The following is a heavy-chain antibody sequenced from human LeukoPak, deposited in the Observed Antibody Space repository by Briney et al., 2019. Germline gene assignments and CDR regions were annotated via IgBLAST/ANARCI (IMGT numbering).Heavy chain of an antibody. J-gene: IGHJ5*02. CDR1: GFSFNSYA. Sequence: PGRSLRLSCRASGFSFNSYAMHWVRQAPAKGLEWLAFILHDGSKAYHADSINGRFTISRDNSNNTLFLQMSSLTTEDTGVYYCAKDRYGSGNNWLDPWGQGTLVTVSS. CDR3: AKDRYGSGNNWLDP. D-gene: IGHD3-10*01. CDR2: ILHDGSKA. V-gene: IGHV3-30*18.